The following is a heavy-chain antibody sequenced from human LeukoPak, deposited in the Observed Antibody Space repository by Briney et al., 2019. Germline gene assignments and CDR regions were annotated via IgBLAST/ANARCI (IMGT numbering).Heavy chain of an antibody. CDR3: SRGDRRDY. Sequence: GGSLRLSCAASGFTFSGSAMHWVRQASGKGLEWVSSIDSSGGYMFYADSVKGRFIISRDNAKDSLYLQMNSLRVEDTAVYYCSRGDRRDYWGQGTLVTVSS. J-gene: IGHJ4*02. V-gene: IGHV3-21*06. CDR1: GFTFSGSA. CDR2: IDSSGGYM.